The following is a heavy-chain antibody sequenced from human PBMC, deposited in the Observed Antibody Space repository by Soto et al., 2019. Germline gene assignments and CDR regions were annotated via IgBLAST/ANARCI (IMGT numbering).Heavy chain of an antibody. V-gene: IGHV2-5*02. Sequence: QITLKESGPTLVKPTQTLTLTCTFSGFSLSTSGVGVGWIRQPPGKALEWLALIYWDDDKRYSPSLKSRLTITKDTSKNQVVPTMTNMDPVDPATYYCALDIAAAGIFDYWGQGTLVTVSS. CDR1: GFSLSTSGVG. CDR2: IYWDDDK. CDR3: ALDIAAAGIFDY. J-gene: IGHJ4*02. D-gene: IGHD6-13*01.